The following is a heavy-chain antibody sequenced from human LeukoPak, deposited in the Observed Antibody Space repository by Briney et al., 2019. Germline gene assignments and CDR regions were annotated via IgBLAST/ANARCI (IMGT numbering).Heavy chain of an antibody. J-gene: IGHJ4*02. D-gene: IGHD3-10*01. Sequence: GGSLRLSCAASVFTFSSYAMTWVRQAPGKGLEWVSTITGQRNNIWNADSVKGRFTITRDNPKNTVYLQIHSLRVEDTATYYCSKSKGSGTYCFDYWGQGSLVTVTS. CDR1: VFTFSSYA. CDR2: ITGQRNNI. CDR3: SKSKGSGTYCFDY. V-gene: IGHV3-23*01.